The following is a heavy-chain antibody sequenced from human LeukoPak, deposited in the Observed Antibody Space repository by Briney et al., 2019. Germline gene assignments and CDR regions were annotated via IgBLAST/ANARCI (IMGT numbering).Heavy chain of an antibody. D-gene: IGHD2-2*01. CDR3: ARETRVVPAANGYYYMDV. V-gene: IGHV4-39*07. J-gene: IGHJ6*03. Sequence: PSETLSLTCTVSGGSISLTGYYWGWIRQPPGKGLEWIGEIDHSGGTNYNPSLKSRVTISVDTSKNQFSLKLSSVTAADTAVYYCARETRVVPAANGYYYMDVWGKGTTVTVSS. CDR2: IDHSGGT. CDR1: GGSISLTGYY.